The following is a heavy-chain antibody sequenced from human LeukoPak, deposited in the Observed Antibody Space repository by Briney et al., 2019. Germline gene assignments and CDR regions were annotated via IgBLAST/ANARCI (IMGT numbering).Heavy chain of an antibody. Sequence: GGSLRLSCAASGFTFSSYAMSWVRQAPGKGLEWVSAISGSGGSTYYADSVKGRFTISRDNSKNTLYLQMNSLRAEDTAVYYCALAHDYSNYYFDYWGQGTLVTVSS. D-gene: IGHD4-11*01. V-gene: IGHV3-23*01. CDR2: ISGSGGST. J-gene: IGHJ4*02. CDR1: GFTFSSYA. CDR3: ALAHDYSNYYFDY.